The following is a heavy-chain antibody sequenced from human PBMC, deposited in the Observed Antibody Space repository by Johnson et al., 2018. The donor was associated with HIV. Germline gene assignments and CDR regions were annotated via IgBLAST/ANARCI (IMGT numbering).Heavy chain of an antibody. CDR1: GFTFSSYA. J-gene: IGHJ3*01. V-gene: IGHV3-30-3*01. CDR2: ISYDGSNK. Sequence: QEKLVESGGGVVQPGRSLRLSCAASGFTFSSYAMHLVRQAPGKGLEWVAVISYDGSNKYYADSVKGRFTISRANSKNTRYLQINSLRAEDTAVYYCAKDGGARGSSWCEGVFDVWCQGTMVTVSS. D-gene: IGHD6-13*01. CDR3: AKDGGARGSSWCEGVFDV.